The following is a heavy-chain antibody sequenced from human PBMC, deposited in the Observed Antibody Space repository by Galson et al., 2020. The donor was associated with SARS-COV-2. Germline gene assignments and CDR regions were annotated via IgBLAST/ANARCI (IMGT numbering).Heavy chain of an antibody. V-gene: IGHV3-23*01. J-gene: IGHJ3*02. Sequence: GGSLRLSCAASGFTFNGYAMSWVRQAPGKGLEWVPGISGSGASTYYADSVKGRFTISRDNSKNTLYLQMNSLRAEDTAVYYCAKVVTFGGVILRDAFDIWGQGTMVTVSS. D-gene: IGHD3-16*01. CDR3: AKVVTFGGVILRDAFDI. CDR2: ISGSGAST. CDR1: GFTFNGYA.